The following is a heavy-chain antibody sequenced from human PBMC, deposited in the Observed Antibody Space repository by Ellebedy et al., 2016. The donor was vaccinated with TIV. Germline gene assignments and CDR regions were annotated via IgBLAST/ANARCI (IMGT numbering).Heavy chain of an antibody. D-gene: IGHD1-20*01. CDR1: GASITSGDYR. Sequence: MPSETLSLTCTVSGASITSGDYRWTWIRHQPGKGLEWIGYNSYSGSRNQNPPLKSRVIISLDTSKNQFSLNLSSVTAADTAVYYCARVFGLPGSFGWFDPWGQGRLVTASS. CDR3: ARVFGLPGSFGWFDP. V-gene: IGHV4-31*03. CDR2: NSYSGSR. J-gene: IGHJ5*02.